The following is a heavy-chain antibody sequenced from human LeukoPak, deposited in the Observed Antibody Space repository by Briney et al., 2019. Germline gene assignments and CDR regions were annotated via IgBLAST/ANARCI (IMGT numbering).Heavy chain of an antibody. Sequence: GSLRLSCAASGFTFSSYWMSWVRQAPGKGLEWVGRIKSKTDGGTTDYAAPVKGRFTISRDDSKNTLYLQMNSLKTEDTAVYYCTTDWGVVVTAPNYDLTGGDYWGQGTLVTVSS. V-gene: IGHV3-15*01. J-gene: IGHJ4*02. CDR2: IKSKTDGGTT. CDR3: TTDWGVVVTAPNYDLTGGDY. CDR1: GFTFSSYW. D-gene: IGHD2-21*02.